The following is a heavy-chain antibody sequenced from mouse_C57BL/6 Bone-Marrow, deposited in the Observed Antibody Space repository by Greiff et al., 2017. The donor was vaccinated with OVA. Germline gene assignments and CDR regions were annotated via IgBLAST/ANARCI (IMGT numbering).Heavy chain of an antibody. D-gene: IGHD6-1*01. CDR2: IYPRSGNT. Sequence: LQESGAELARPGASVKLSCKASGYTFTSYGISWVKQRTGQGLEWIGEIYPRSGNTYYNEKFKGKATLTADKSSSTAYMELRSLTSEDSAVYFCARSSYPRMDYWGQGTSVTVSS. CDR1: GYTFTSYG. CDR3: ARSSYPRMDY. J-gene: IGHJ4*01. V-gene: IGHV1-81*01.